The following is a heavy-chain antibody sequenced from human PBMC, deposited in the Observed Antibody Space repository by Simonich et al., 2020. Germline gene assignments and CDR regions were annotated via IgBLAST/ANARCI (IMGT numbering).Heavy chain of an antibody. CDR2: INHSGST. CDR1: GGSFSGYY. CDR3: ARGKGWKNAFDI. D-gene: IGHD1-1*01. V-gene: IGHV4-34*01. J-gene: IGHJ3*02. Sequence: QVQLQQWGAGLLKPSETLSLTCAVYGGSFSGYYWSWIRQPPGKGLEWLGEINHSGSTNYNPSLKSRVTRSVDTSKNQFSLKLSSVTAADTAVYYCARGKGWKNAFDIWGQGTMVTVSS.